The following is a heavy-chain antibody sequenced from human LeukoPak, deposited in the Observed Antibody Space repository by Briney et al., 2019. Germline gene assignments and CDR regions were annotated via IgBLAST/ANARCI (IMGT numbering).Heavy chain of an antibody. J-gene: IGHJ4*02. CDR2: IYSGGDT. CDR3: AKDRNSGSLPYYFDY. V-gene: IGHV3-53*01. D-gene: IGHD1-26*01. Sequence: PGGSLRLSCAASGFTVSNNYLSWVRQAPGKGLEQVSVIYSGGDTYYADSVKGRFTISRDNSKNTLYLQMNSLRAEDTAVYYCAKDRNSGSLPYYFDYWGQGTLVTVSS. CDR1: GFTVSNNY.